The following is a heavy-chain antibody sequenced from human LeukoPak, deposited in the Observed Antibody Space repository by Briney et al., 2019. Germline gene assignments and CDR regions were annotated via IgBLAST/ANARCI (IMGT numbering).Heavy chain of an antibody. CDR2: IIPIFGTA. CDR1: GGTFSSYA. D-gene: IGHD6-13*01. J-gene: IGHJ4*02. CDR3: ARVGSSSWSNGYDY. V-gene: IGHV1-69*05. Sequence: VASVKVSCKASGGTFSSYAISWVRQAPGQGLEWMGGIIPIFGTANYAQKFQGRVTITTDESTSTAYMELSSLRSEDTAVYYCARVGSSSWSNGYDYWGQGTLVTVFS.